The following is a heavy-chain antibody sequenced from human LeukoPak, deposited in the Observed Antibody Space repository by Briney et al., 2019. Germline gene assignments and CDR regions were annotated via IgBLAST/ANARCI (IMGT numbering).Heavy chain of an antibody. D-gene: IGHD1-26*01. J-gene: IGHJ4*02. CDR2: INPNSGGT. CDR1: GYTFTGSY. V-gene: IGHV1-2*02. Sequence: EASVTVSCKASGYTFTGSYIHWLRQAPGQGLEWMGWINPNSGGTNYAQKFQGRVTMTRDTSISTAYMELSSLRSDDTAVYYCGLWSLLGDWGQGTLVTVSS. CDR3: GLWSLLGD.